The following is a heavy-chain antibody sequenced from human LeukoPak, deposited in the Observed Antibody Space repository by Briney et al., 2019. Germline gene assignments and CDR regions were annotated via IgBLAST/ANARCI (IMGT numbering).Heavy chain of an antibody. Sequence: PGGSLRLSCAASGFTFTDFYMNWVRQAPGKELEWVSWISPTSSYMYYADSVKGRFTISRDNAKNSLYLQMNSLRAEDTALYYCVRDVDGGNSWFDTWGQGTLVTVSS. CDR2: ISPTSSYM. V-gene: IGHV3-21*04. CDR3: VRDVDGGNSWFDT. J-gene: IGHJ5*02. D-gene: IGHD4-23*01. CDR1: GFTFTDFY.